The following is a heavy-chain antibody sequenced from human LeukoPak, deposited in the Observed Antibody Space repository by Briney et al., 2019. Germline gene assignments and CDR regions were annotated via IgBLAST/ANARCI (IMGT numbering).Heavy chain of an antibody. J-gene: IGHJ5*02. CDR3: AKDLLPYRGLGNWFDP. CDR2: ISGSGGST. Sequence: PGGSLRLSCAASGFTVSSDYMSWVRQAPGKGLEWVSAISGSGGSTYYADSVKGRFTISRDNSKNTLYLQMNSLRAEDTAVYYCAKDLLPYRGLGNWFDPWGQGTLVTVSS. CDR1: GFTVSSDY. V-gene: IGHV3-23*01. D-gene: IGHD3-22*01.